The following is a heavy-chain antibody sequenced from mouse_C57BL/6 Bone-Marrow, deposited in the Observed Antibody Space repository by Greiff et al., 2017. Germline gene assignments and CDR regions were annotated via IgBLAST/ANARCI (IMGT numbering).Heavy chain of an antibody. Sequence: QVQLKQSGAELARPGASVKLSCKASGYTFTSYGISWVKQRTGQGLEWIGEIYPRSGNTYYNEKFKGKATLTADKSSSTAYMELRSLTSEDSAVYFCARWGTTVVAMYFDYGGQGTTLTVSS. V-gene: IGHV1-81*01. D-gene: IGHD1-1*01. CDR2: IYPRSGNT. CDR1: GYTFTSYG. J-gene: IGHJ2*01. CDR3: ARWGTTVVAMYFDY.